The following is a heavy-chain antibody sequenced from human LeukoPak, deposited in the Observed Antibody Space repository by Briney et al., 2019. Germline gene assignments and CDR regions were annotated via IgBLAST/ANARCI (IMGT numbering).Heavy chain of an antibody. CDR3: ARGGYYSDSSGSLDY. J-gene: IGHJ4*02. V-gene: IGHV4-61*02. Sequence: PSETLSLTCTVSGGSISSGSYYWSWIRQPAGKGLEWIGRIYTSGSTNYNPSLKSRVTISVYTSKNQFSLKLSSVTAADTAVYYCARGGYYSDSSGSLDYWGQGTLVTVSS. D-gene: IGHD3-22*01. CDR1: GGSISSGSYY. CDR2: IYTSGST.